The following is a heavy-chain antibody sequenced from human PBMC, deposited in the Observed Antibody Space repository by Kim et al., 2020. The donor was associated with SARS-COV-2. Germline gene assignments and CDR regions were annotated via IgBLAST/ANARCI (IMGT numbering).Heavy chain of an antibody. V-gene: IGHV3-23*01. CDR1: GFTFSSYA. D-gene: IGHD3-10*01. J-gene: IGHJ6*02. Sequence: GGSLRLSCAASGFTFSSYAMSWVRQAPGKGLEWVSAISGSGGSTYYADSVKGRFTISRDNSKNTLYLQMNSLRAEDTAVYYCAKDDPDDYRITMVRAHYGMDVWGQGTTVTVSS. CDR3: AKDDPDDYRITMVRAHYGMDV. CDR2: ISGSGGST.